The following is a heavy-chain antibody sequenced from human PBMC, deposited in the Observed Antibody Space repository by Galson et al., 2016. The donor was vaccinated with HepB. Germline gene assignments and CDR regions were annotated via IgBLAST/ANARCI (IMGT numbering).Heavy chain of an antibody. J-gene: IGHJ5*02. D-gene: IGHD6-13*01. CDR3: ASVGYTKGWFDP. V-gene: IGHV3-23*01. CDR1: GFTLTDYP. CDR2: INSRGNST. Sequence: SLILSCAASGFTLTDYPMSWVRQAPGKGLEWVSVINSRGNSTYYADSVKGRFDISRDTSKNTLILQMNNLRDDDTAVYFCASVGYTKGWFDPWGQGTHVTVSS.